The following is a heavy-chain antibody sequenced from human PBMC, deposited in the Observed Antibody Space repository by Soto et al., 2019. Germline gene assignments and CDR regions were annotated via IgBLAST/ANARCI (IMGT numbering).Heavy chain of an antibody. CDR3: ARDSSWAFDY. D-gene: IGHD6-13*01. CDR2: IRTSTI. CDR1: GLTFSSYT. J-gene: IGHJ4*02. Sequence: GGSLRLSCAASGLTFSSYTMNWVRQAPGKGPEWISYIRTSTIYYADSVKGRFTISRDDAKNSLYLQMNSLRAEDTAVYYCARDSSWAFDYWGQGALVTVSS. V-gene: IGHV3-48*01.